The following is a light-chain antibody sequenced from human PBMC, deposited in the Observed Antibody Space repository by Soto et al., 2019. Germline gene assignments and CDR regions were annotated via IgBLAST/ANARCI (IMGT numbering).Light chain of an antibody. J-gene: IGKJ1*01. V-gene: IGKV3-20*01. CDR2: GAS. Sequence: EIGLTQSPGTLSLSPGDRATLSCRASQSFSNNYLAWYQQKPGQAPRLLIYGASNRATGIPDRFSGSGSGTDFTLTISRLEPEDFAVYYCQQYGSSGTFGQGTKVDIK. CDR1: QSFSNNY. CDR3: QQYGSSGT.